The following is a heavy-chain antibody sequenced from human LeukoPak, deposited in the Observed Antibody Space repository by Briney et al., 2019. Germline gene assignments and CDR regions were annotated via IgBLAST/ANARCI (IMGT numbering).Heavy chain of an antibody. Sequence: PSETLSLTCTVSGGSLSSNYWIWIRQPPGKGLEWIGYIYYSGNTNYNPSLRSRVTISVDTSKSQFSLRLNSVTAADTAVYYCARQIIRGQYLVHFDYWGQGTLVTVSS. D-gene: IGHD6-13*01. CDR2: IYYSGNT. CDR3: ARQIIRGQYLVHFDY. CDR1: GGSLSSNY. J-gene: IGHJ4*02. V-gene: IGHV4-59*08.